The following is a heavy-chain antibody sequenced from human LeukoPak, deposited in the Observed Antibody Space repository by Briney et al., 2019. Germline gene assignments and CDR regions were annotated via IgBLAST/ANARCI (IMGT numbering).Heavy chain of an antibody. D-gene: IGHD6-13*01. CDR3: ARDRAAVGTIWVRNNWFDP. V-gene: IGHV3-7*01. CDR1: GFTFSSYW. CDR2: IKQDGSEK. J-gene: IGHJ5*02. Sequence: GGSLRLSCAASGFTFSSYWMSWVRQAPGKGLEWVANIKQDGSEKYYVDSVKGRFTISRDNAKNSLYLQMNSLRAEDTAVYYCARDRAAVGTIWVRNNWFDPWGQGTLVTVSS.